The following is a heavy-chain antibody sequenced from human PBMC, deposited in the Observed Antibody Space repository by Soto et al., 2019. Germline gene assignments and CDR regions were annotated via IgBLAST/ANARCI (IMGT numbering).Heavy chain of an antibody. Sequence: GPSVKVSCKASGYTFTGYYMHWVRQAPGQGLEWMGWINPNSGGTNYAQKFQGWVTMTRDTSISTAYMELSRLRSDDTAVYYCARGTVIGIAVAGTSDYYYYGMDVWGQGTTVTVSS. J-gene: IGHJ6*02. CDR2: INPNSGGT. CDR3: ARGTVIGIAVAGTSDYYYYGMDV. CDR1: GYTFTGYY. V-gene: IGHV1-2*04. D-gene: IGHD6-19*01.